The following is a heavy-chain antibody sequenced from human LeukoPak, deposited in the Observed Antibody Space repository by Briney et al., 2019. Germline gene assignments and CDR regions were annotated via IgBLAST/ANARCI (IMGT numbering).Heavy chain of an antibody. J-gene: IGHJ3*02. CDR1: GFTVSSNY. CDR2: IYSGGST. V-gene: IGHV3-66*01. D-gene: IGHD4-17*01. Sequence: GGTLRLSCAASGFTVSSNYMSWVRQAPGKGLEWVSVIYSGGSTYYADSVKGRFTISRDNSKNTLYLQMNSLRAEDTAVYYCARDPLVTTVPTHLAFDIWGQGTMVTVSS. CDR3: ARDPLVTTVPTHLAFDI.